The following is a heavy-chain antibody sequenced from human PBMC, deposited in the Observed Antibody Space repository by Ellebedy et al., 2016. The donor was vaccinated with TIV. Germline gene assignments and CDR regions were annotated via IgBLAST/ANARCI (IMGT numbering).Heavy chain of an antibody. D-gene: IGHD2-2*02. V-gene: IGHV1-8*01. CDR1: GYTFTSYD. J-gene: IGHJ6*03. CDR3: ARALEGKDSDIVVVPAAIIYYYYYMDV. CDR2: MNPNSGNT. Sequence: ASVKVSXXASGYTFTSYDINWVRQATGQGLEWMGWMNPNSGNTGYAQKFQGRVTMTRNTSISTAYMELSSLRSEDTAVYYCARALEGKDSDIVVVPAAIIYYYYYMDVWGKGTTVTVSS.